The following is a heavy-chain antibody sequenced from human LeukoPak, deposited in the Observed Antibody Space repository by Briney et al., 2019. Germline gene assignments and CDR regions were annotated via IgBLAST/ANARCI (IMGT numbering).Heavy chain of an antibody. D-gene: IGHD3-10*01. CDR3: ARDLTALWFGELLPEWRDNWFDP. V-gene: IGHV7-4-1*01. Sequence: ASVKVSCKASGYTFTSYAMNWVRQAPGQGLEWMGWINTNTGNPTYAQGFTGRCVFSLDTSVSTAYLQICSLKAEDTAVYYCARDLTALWFGELLPEWRDNWFDPWGQGTLVTVSS. CDR2: INTNTGNP. CDR1: GYTFTSYA. J-gene: IGHJ5*02.